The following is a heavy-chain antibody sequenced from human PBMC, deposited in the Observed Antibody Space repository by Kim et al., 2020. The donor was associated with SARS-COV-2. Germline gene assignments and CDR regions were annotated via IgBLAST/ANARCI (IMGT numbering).Heavy chain of an antibody. CDR3: ARVQSSGWANWYFDL. CDR2: INGEGSST. CDR1: GFTSSSYW. D-gene: IGHD6-19*01. V-gene: IGHV3-74*01. Sequence: GGSLRLSCAASGFTSSSYWMHWVRQVPGKAPVWVSRINGEGSSTSYADSVKGRFTISRDNAKNTLYLQMNSLGVEDTAVYYCARVQSSGWANWYFDLWGRGTQVTVSS. J-gene: IGHJ2*01.